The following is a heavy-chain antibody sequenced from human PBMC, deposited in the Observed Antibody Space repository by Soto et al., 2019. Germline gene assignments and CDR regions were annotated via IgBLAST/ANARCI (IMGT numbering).Heavy chain of an antibody. Sequence: GGSLRLSCAASGFTVSSNYMTWVRQAPGRGLKWVSAISGSGSPTYYADSVKGRFTISRDNSKNTLYLQMNSLRADDTAVFYCARDMSGGTYNYYYGMDVWGQGTTVTVSS. V-gene: IGHV3-23*01. CDR3: ARDMSGGTYNYYYGMDV. CDR2: ISGSGSPT. J-gene: IGHJ6*02. D-gene: IGHD1-26*01. CDR1: GFTVSSNY.